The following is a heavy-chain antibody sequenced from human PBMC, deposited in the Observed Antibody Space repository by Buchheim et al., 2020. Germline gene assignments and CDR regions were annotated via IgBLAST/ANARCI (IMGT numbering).Heavy chain of an antibody. CDR2: ISYDGSNE. CDR3: GIAVAGTARGPFDY. CDR1: GFTLSNYG. J-gene: IGHJ4*02. Sequence: QVQLVESGGGVVQPGKSLRLSCAASGFTLSNYGMHWVRQAPGKGLEWVAIISYDGSNEYYGESVKGRFTISRDTSKNTLTLQMYSLRAEDTAVYYCGIAVAGTARGPFDYWGQGTL. V-gene: IGHV3-30*03. D-gene: IGHD6-19*01.